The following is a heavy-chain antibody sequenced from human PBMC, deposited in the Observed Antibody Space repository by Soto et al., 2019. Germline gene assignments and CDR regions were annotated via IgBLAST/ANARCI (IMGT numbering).Heavy chain of an antibody. V-gene: IGHV3-23*01. D-gene: IGHD4-4*01. J-gene: IGHJ6*03. CDR2: ISGSGGST. Sequence: PGGALKLSFAASGFPLCSYAMSWGRPAPGEGLEWVSAISGSGGSTYYADSVKGRFTISRDNSKNTLYLQMNSLRAEDTAVYYCARDYSNFYYYYYYMDVWGKGTTVTVSS. CDR3: ARDYSNFYYYYYYMDV. CDR1: GFPLCSYA.